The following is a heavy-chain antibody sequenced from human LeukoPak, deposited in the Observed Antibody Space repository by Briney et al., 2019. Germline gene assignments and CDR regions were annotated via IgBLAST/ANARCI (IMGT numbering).Heavy chain of an antibody. Sequence: SETLSLTCTVSGGSLNRYYWTWIRQPPGKGLGWIGYMHYSGNTNYNTSLKNRVTISVDTSKSQFSLKLSAVTAADTAVYYCARVSSSSWFGPFDYWGQGTLATVSS. V-gene: IGHV4-59*01. J-gene: IGHJ4*02. CDR1: GGSLNRYY. CDR2: MHYSGNT. CDR3: ARVSSSSWFGPFDY. D-gene: IGHD6-13*01.